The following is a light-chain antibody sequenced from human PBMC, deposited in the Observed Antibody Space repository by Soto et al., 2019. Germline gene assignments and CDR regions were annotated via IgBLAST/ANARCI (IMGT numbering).Light chain of an antibody. Sequence: QSALTQPASVSGSPGQSITISCTGTTSDVGSYHYVSWYQKNPGKAPKLLVYDVSNRPSGVSNRFSGSKSGNTASLTISGLQPEDEADYYCSSYTSSSTWVFGGGTKLTVL. CDR1: TSDVGSYHY. CDR3: SSYTSSSTWV. CDR2: DVS. J-gene: IGLJ3*02. V-gene: IGLV2-14*01.